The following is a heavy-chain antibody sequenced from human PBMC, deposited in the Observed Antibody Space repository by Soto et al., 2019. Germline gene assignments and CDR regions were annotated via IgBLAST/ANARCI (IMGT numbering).Heavy chain of an antibody. CDR2: ICSGGST. Sequence: PGGSLRLSCAASGFTVSSNYMSWVRQAPGKGLEWVSVICSGGSTYYADSVKGRFTISRDNSKNTLYLQMNSLRAEDTAVYYCARHDYDIFTGGALRNYYYMDVSGKATTVTVSS. CDR1: GFTVSSNY. V-gene: IGHV3-53*01. J-gene: IGHJ6*03. D-gene: IGHD3-9*01. CDR3: ARHDYDIFTGGALRNYYYMDV.